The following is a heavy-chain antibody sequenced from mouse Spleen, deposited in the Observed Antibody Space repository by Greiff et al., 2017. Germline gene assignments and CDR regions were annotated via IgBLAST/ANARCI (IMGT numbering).Heavy chain of an antibody. CDR1: GYAFTNYL. CDR2: INPGSGGT. V-gene: IGHV1-54*01. D-gene: IGHD2-14*01. CDR3: ARGKVRPFYAMDY. J-gene: IGHJ4*01. Sequence: QVQLKQSGAELVRPGTSVKVSCKASGYAFTNYLIEWVKQRPGQGLEWIGVINPGSGGTNYNEKFKGKATLTADKSSSTAYMQLSSLTSEDSAVYFCARGKVRPFYAMDYWGQGTSVTVSS.